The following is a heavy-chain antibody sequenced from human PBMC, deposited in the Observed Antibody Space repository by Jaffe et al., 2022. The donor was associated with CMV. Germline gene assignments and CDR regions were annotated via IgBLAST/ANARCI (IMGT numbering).Heavy chain of an antibody. V-gene: IGHV4-39*01. CDR2: IYYSGRT. CDR1: GGSISSSIYY. Sequence: QLQLQESGPGLVKPSETLSLTCTVSGGSISSSIYYWGWIRQPPGKGLEWIGSIYYSGRTYYNPSLKSRVTISVDTSKNQFSLKLSSVTAADTAVYYCARRASHYSSTSCYDSWGQGTLVTVSS. D-gene: IGHD2-2*01. J-gene: IGHJ4*02. CDR3: ARRASHYSSTSCYDS.